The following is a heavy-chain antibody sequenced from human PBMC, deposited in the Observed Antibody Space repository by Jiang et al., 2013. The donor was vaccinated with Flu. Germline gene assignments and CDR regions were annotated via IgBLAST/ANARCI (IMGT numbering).Heavy chain of an antibody. J-gene: IGHJ4*02. Sequence: SAISGSGGSTYYADSVKGRFTISRDNSKNTLYLQMNSLRAEDTAVYYCAKVFGPVFWSGGGLDYWGQGTLVTVSS. V-gene: IGHV3-23*01. D-gene: IGHD3-3*01. CDR2: ISGSGGST. CDR3: AKVFGPVFWSGGGLDY.